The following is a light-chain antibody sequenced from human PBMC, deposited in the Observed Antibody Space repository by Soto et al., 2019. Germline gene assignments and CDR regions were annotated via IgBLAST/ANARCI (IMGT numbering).Light chain of an antibody. Sequence: ETVLTHSPATLSFSPWESANLSCRSSQSVSTYLAWYQQKPGQAPRLLIYDASNRVTGIPARFSGSGSGTDFTLTISSLEPEDFAVYYCQQSSNWPPWKFGQGTKVDI. J-gene: IGKJ1*01. CDR3: QQSSNWPPWK. CDR1: QSVSTY. CDR2: DAS. V-gene: IGKV3-11*01.